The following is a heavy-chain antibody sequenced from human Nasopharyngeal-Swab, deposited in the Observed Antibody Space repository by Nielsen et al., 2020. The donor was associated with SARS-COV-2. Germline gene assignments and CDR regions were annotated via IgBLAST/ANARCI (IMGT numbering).Heavy chain of an antibody. D-gene: IGHD3-16*01. V-gene: IGHV4-39*01. J-gene: IGHJ4*02. CDR3: ARRLRSYGAPDY. CDR2: IYYSGST. Sequence: SETLSLTCTVSGGSISSSSYYWGWIRQPPGKGLEWIGSIYYSGSTYYSPSLKSRVTISVDTSKNQFSLKLSSVTAADTAVYYCARRLRSYGAPDYWGQGTLVTVSS. CDR1: GGSISSSSYY.